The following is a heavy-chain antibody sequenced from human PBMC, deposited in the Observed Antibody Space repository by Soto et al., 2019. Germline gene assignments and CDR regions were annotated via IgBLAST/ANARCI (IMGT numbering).Heavy chain of an antibody. CDR2: IYYSGST. V-gene: IGHV4-39*01. J-gene: IGHJ6*03. D-gene: IGHD3-10*01. Sequence: SETLSLTCTVSGGSISNYYWSWIRQPPGKGLEWIGSIYYSGSTYYNPSLKSRVTISVDTSKNQFSLKLSSVTAADTAVYYCARPAYSYGSGSYHYMDVWGKGTTVTVSS. CDR1: GGSISNYY. CDR3: ARPAYSYGSGSYHYMDV.